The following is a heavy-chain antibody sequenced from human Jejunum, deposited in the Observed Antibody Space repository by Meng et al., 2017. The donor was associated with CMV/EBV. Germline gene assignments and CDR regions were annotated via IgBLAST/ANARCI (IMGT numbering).Heavy chain of an antibody. CDR2: INYRGST. Sequence: QVQRQEWGPGLLKPSETLSLTCAVYGGSFSGYYWSWIRQPPGKGLEWIGEINYRGSTNYSPSLKSRVTMSLDTSKNQFSLKLTSVTAADTAMYYCARCPRDDDSGYWFFDNWGQGTLVTVSS. CDR1: GGSFSGYY. J-gene: IGHJ4*02. CDR3: ARCPRDDDSGYWFFDN. V-gene: IGHV4-34*01. D-gene: IGHD3-22*01.